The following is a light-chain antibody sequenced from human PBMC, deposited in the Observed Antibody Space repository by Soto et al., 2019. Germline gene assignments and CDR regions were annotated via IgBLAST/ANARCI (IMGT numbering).Light chain of an antibody. CDR3: QQYNNWPRT. CDR1: QSVSSN. CDR2: RAS. J-gene: IGKJ1*01. Sequence: EIVMTQSPATLSVSPGERATLSCRASQSVSSNLAWYQQKPGQAPRLLIYRASTRATGIPARFSGSGSGTEFPLTISSLQSEDFAVYYWQQYNNWPRTFGQGTKVEIK. V-gene: IGKV3-15*01.